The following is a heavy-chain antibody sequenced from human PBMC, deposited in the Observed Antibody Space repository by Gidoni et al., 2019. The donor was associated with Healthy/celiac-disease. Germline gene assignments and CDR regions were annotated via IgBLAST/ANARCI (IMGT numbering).Heavy chain of an antibody. D-gene: IGHD2-21*02. CDR3: AGKAYCGGDCYSGTRSYDYYGMDV. CDR2: INHSGST. V-gene: IGHV4-34*01. J-gene: IGHJ6*02. Sequence: QVQLQQWGAGLLKPSETLSLTCAVYGGSFSGCYWRWIRQSPGKGQEWIGEINHSGSTNYNPSLKSRVTISVDTSKNQFSLKMSSVTAADTAVYYCAGKAYCGGDCYSGTRSYDYYGMDVWGQGTTVTVSS. CDR1: GGSFSGCY.